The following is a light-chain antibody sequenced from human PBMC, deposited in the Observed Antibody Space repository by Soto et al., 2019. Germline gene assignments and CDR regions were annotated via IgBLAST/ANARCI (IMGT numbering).Light chain of an antibody. V-gene: IGLV2-14*01. CDR2: EVS. CDR1: SSDVGAYIY. Sequence: QSVLTQPGSVCGSPGQAITISCTGTSSDVGAYIYVSWYQQHPGKAPRLMIYEVSNRPSGVSNRFSGSKSGNPASLTISGLQAEDEADYYCSSYTSGNTLYVFGSGTKSPS. CDR3: SSYTSGNTLYV. J-gene: IGLJ1*01.